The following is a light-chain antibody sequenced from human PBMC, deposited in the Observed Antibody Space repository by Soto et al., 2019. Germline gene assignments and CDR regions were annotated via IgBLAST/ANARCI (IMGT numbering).Light chain of an antibody. V-gene: IGKV3-11*01. Sequence: EIVLTQSPATLSLSPGEGAALSCRASQNVSRFLAWYQRRPGQAPRLLIYDASNRASGIPARFTGSGSGTDFTLTISSLEPADSAVYYCQQRSNWPPLTFGGGTKVEIK. J-gene: IGKJ4*01. CDR3: QQRSNWPPLT. CDR2: DAS. CDR1: QNVSRF.